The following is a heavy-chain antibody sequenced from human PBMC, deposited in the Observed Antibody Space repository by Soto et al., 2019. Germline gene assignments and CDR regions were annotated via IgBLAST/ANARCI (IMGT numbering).Heavy chain of an antibody. CDR1: GFTFSSYG. J-gene: IGHJ6*03. CDR3: AKDQLSTSYHYYYMDV. V-gene: IGHV3-30*18. D-gene: IGHD3-16*02. CDR2: ISYDGSNK. Sequence: PGGSLRLSCAASGFTFSSYGMHWVRQAPGKGLEWVAVISYDGSNKYYADSVKGRFTISRDNSKNTLYLQMNSLRAEDTAVYYCAKDQLSTSYHYYYMDVWGKGTTVTVSS.